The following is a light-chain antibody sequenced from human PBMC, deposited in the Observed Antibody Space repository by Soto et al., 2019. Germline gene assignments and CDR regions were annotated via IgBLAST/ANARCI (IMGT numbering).Light chain of an antibody. V-gene: IGKV3-15*01. CDR1: QSVSSSY. J-gene: IGKJ4*01. CDR2: GAS. CDR3: QQYNSWPL. Sequence: EIVLTQSPGTLSLSPGERATLSCRASQSVSSSYLAWYQQKPGQAPRLLIYGASTRATGIPARFSGSGSGTEFTLTISSLQSEDFAVYYCQQYNSWPLFGGGTKVDIK.